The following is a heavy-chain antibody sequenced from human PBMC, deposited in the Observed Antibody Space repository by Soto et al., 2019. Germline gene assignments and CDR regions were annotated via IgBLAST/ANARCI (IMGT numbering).Heavy chain of an antibody. D-gene: IGHD3-22*01. J-gene: IGHJ4*02. Sequence: QVQLVESGGGVVQPGRSLRLSCAASGFTFSSYGMHWVRQAPGKGLEWVAVIWYDGSNKYYADSVKGRFTISRDKSKNTLYLQMNSLRAEDTAVYYCARGNYYDSSGYLAVFDYWGQGTLVTVSS. CDR2: IWYDGSNK. CDR1: GFTFSSYG. V-gene: IGHV3-33*01. CDR3: ARGNYYDSSGYLAVFDY.